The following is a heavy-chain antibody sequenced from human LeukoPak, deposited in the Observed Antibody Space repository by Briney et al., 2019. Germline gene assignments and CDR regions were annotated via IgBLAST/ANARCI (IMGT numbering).Heavy chain of an antibody. CDR1: GGTFSSYT. J-gene: IGHJ6*02. Sequence: SVKVSCKASGGTFSSYTISWVRQAPGQGLEWMGRIIPILGIANYAQKFQGRVTITADKSTSTAYVELSSLRSEDTAVYYCARGKMVTRGMDVWGQGTTVTVSS. D-gene: IGHD4-23*01. CDR2: IIPILGIA. V-gene: IGHV1-69*02. CDR3: ARGKMVTRGMDV.